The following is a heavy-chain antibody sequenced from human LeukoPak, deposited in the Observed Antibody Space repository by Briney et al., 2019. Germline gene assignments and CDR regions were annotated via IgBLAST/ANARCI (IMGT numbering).Heavy chain of an antibody. CDR2: IKQDGSEK. CDR1: EFTFRSYW. Sequence: GGSLRLSCAASEFTFRSYWMRWVRQAPGKGLEWVANIKQDGSEKNYVDSVKGRFTISRDNAKNSMYLQMNRLRAEDTAVYYCAREGFAAASDIWGQGTMVTVSS. V-gene: IGHV3-7*01. CDR3: AREGFAAASDI. D-gene: IGHD2-15*01. J-gene: IGHJ3*02.